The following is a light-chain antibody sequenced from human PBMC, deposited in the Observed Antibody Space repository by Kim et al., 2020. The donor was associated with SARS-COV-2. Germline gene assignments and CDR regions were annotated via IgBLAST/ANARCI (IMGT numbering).Light chain of an antibody. CDR3: HQRSNWPLT. Sequence: ENVLTQSPATLSLSPGERATLSCRASQSFSSYLAWYQQKPGQAPRLLIYDASNRATGIPARFSGSGSGTDFTLTISGLEPEDFAVYYCHQRSNWPLTFGGGTKLEIK. CDR1: QSFSSY. V-gene: IGKV3-11*01. CDR2: DAS. J-gene: IGKJ4*01.